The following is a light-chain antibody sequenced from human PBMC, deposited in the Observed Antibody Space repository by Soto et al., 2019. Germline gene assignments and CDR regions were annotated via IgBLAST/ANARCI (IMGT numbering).Light chain of an antibody. Sequence: DIPVNHSPAALSTSLHYRGTITFRASQSVSFWLAWYQQKPGKAPKLLIYKASTLESGVPSRFSGGGFGTEFTLTICSLQPDEYATYYCQQYQNRWRFGQRAKVDIK. CDR2: KAS. V-gene: IGKV1-5*03. J-gene: IGKJ1*01. CDR1: QSVSFW. CDR3: QQYQNRWR.